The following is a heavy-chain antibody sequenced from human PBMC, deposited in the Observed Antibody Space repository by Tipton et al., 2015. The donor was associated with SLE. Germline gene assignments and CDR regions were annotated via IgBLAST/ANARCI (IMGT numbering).Heavy chain of an antibody. V-gene: IGHV4-39*07. D-gene: IGHD4-23*01. CDR2: IYYSGST. CDR1: GGSISSSSYY. Sequence: TLSLTCTVSGGSISSSSYYWGWIRQPPGKGLEWIESIYYSGSTYYNPSLKSRVTISVDTSKNQFSLKLSSVTAADTAVYYCARLPVVAPPGYFDYWGQGTLVTVSS. CDR3: ARLPVVAPPGYFDY. J-gene: IGHJ4*02.